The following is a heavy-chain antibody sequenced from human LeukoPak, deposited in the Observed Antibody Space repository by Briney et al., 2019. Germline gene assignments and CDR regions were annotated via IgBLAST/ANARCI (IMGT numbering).Heavy chain of an antibody. Sequence: GSLRFSCAASGFTFSLYGMHWVRQAPGKGLEWVALISNDGDSEYYIDSVKGRFTISRDNAKDTLYLQMNSLRGEDTAVYYCAKDGRGRTFFGDIEYWGQGTLVAVSS. CDR2: ISNDGDSE. CDR1: GFTFSLYG. V-gene: IGHV3-30*18. CDR3: AKDGRGRTFFGDIEY. D-gene: IGHD3-10*01. J-gene: IGHJ4*02.